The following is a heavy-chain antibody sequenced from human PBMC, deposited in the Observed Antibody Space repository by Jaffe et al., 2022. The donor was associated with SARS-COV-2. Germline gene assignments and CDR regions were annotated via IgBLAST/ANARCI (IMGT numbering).Heavy chain of an antibody. J-gene: IGHJ3*02. CDR2: IWYDGSNK. D-gene: IGHD3-22*01. CDR3: ARLLPMINAFDI. Sequence: QVQLVESGGGVVQPGRSLRLSCAASGFTFSSYGMHWVRQAPGKGLEWVAVIWYDGSNKYYADSVKGRFTISRDNSKNTLYLQMNSLRAEDTAVYYCARLLPMINAFDIWGQGTMVTVSS. V-gene: IGHV3-33*01. CDR1: GFTFSSYG.